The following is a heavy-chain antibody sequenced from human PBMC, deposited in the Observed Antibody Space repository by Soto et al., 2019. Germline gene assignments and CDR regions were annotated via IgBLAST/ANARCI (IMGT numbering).Heavy chain of an antibody. Sequence: SVKVSSKASGGTFSSYSISWVRHAPGKGLEWMGRIIPIFGITNYAQKFQGRVTITADESTSTAYMELSSLRSEDTAVYYCAREDERITMVRGVYYYGMDVWGQGTTVTVSS. CDR1: GGTFSSYS. V-gene: IGHV1-69*13. D-gene: IGHD3-10*01. CDR3: AREDERITMVRGVYYYGMDV. J-gene: IGHJ6*02. CDR2: IIPIFGIT.